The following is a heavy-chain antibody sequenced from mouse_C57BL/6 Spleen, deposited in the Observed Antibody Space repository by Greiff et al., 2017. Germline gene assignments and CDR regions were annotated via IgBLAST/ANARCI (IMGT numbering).Heavy chain of an antibody. J-gene: IGHJ3*01. Sequence: EVQLQQSGPGLVKPSQSLSLTCSVTGYSITSGYYWNWIRQFPGNKLEWMGYISYDGSNNYNPSLKNRISITRDTSKNQFFLKLNSVTTEDTATYYCASGIIYYYGSSWAWFAYWGQGTLVTVSA. D-gene: IGHD1-1*01. CDR1: GYSITSGYY. V-gene: IGHV3-6*02. CDR3: ASGIIYYYGSSWAWFAY. CDR2: ISYDGSN.